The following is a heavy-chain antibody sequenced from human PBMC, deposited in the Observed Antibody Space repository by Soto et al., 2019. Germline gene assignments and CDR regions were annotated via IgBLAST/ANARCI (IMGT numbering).Heavy chain of an antibody. J-gene: IGHJ4*02. CDR2: ISYDGSNK. Sequence: PGGSLRLSCAASGFTFSSYGMHWVRQAPGKGLEWVAVISYDGSNKYYADSVKGRFTISRDNSKNTLYLQMNSLRAEDTAVYYCAKDRSGWSSYYFDYWGQGTLVTVSS. CDR3: AKDRSGWSSYYFDY. CDR1: GFTFSSYG. D-gene: IGHD6-19*01. V-gene: IGHV3-30*18.